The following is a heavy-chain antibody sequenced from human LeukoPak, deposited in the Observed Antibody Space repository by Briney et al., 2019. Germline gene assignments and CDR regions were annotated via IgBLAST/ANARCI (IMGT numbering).Heavy chain of an antibody. Sequence: PGGSLRLSCAASGFTVSSNYMSWVRQAPGKGLEWVSVIYSGGSTYYADSAKGRFTISRDNSKNTLYLQMNSLRAEDTAVYYCARDSSSWYGNGYYGMDVWGQGTTVTVSS. J-gene: IGHJ6*02. D-gene: IGHD6-13*01. V-gene: IGHV3-53*01. CDR2: IYSGGST. CDR3: ARDSSSWYGNGYYGMDV. CDR1: GFTVSSNY.